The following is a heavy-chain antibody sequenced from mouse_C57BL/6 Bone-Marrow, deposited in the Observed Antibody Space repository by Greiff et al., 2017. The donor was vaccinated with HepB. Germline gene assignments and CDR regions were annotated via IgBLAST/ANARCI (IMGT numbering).Heavy chain of an antibody. CDR3: ARRSYGSLAY. D-gene: IGHD1-1*01. V-gene: IGHV5-12*01. J-gene: IGHJ3*01. Sequence: DVKLVESGGGLVQPGGSLKLSCAASGFTFSDYYMYWVRQTPEKRLEWVAYISNGGGSTYYPDTVKGRFTLSRDNAKNTLYLQMSRLKSEDTAMYYCARRSYGSLAYWGQGTLVTVSA. CDR2: ISNGGGST. CDR1: GFTFSDYY.